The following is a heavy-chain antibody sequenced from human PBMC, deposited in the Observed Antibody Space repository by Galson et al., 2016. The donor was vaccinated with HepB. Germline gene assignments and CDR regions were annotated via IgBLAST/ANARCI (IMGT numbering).Heavy chain of an antibody. CDR2: VYYTGST. J-gene: IGHJ5*02. Sequence: SETLSLTCSVSSGSISFYYWSWIRQSPGKGLEWIGYVYYTGSTEYNPPLKGRVTMSVDTSKNQFSLKMTSVTAAATAVYYCARSPPGLYPLVPAAMNNYFDPWGQGILVTVST. V-gene: IGHV4-59*01. CDR1: SGSISFYY. D-gene: IGHD2-2*01. CDR3: ARSPPGLYPLVPAAMNNYFDP.